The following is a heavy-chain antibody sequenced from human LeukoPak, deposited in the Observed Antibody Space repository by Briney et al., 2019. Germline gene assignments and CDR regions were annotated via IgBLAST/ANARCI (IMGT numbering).Heavy chain of an antibody. CDR3: VRDLEMATITGFLDY. Sequence: GGSLRLSCADSGFTFSTSSMHWVRQAPGKGLEWVAFISYDGKNKYYADSVKGRFPISRDNSINTLFLQMNSLRAEDTAVYYCVRDLEMATITGFLDYWGQGTLVTVSS. CDR2: ISYDGKNK. CDR1: GFTFSTSS. J-gene: IGHJ4*02. V-gene: IGHV3-30*04. D-gene: IGHD5-24*01.